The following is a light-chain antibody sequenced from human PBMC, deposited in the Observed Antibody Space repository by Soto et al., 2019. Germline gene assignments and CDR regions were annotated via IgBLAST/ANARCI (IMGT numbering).Light chain of an antibody. CDR1: QDISTN. J-gene: IGKJ1*01. CDR3: QQYDNWLRT. V-gene: IGKV3-15*01. Sequence: EIVMTQSPATLSVSLGERATLSCRASQDISTNLAWYQQKPGQAPRLLIYGASTRATGIPARFSGSGSGTEFTLTISSLQSEDFAVYYCQQYDNWLRTFGQGTKVEIK. CDR2: GAS.